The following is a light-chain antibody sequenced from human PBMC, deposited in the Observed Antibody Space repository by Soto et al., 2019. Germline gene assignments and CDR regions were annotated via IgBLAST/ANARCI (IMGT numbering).Light chain of an antibody. Sequence: DVVMTQSPLSLPVTLGQPASISCRSSQSLLYSDGNTYLNWFHQRPGQSPRRLIYKVSDRDFGVPDRFSGSGSGTDFTLEISRVEAEDVGVYFCMQGTHWPPTFCQGTKVEIK. CDR2: KVS. J-gene: IGKJ1*01. V-gene: IGKV2-30*01. CDR3: MQGTHWPPT. CDR1: QSLLYSDGNTY.